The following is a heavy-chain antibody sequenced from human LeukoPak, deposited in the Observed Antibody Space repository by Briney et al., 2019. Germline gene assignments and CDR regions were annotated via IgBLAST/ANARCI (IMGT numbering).Heavy chain of an antibody. V-gene: IGHV3-7*02. J-gene: IGHJ4*02. D-gene: IGHD3-22*01. CDR3: AGHSSGYWS. CDR1: GFTISSYW. CDR2: IKQDGSEK. Sequence: GGSLRLSCTASGFTISSYWMSWVRQAPGKGLEWVANIKQDGSEKYYVDSVKGRFTISRDNAKNSLYLQMNSLRAEDTAVYYCAGHSSGYWSWGQGTLVTVSS.